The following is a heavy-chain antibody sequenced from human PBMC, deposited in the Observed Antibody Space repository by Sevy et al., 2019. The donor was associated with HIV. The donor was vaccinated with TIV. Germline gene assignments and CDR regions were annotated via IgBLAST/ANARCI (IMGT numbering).Heavy chain of an antibody. CDR3: ARVFDSEGAFDL. J-gene: IGHJ3*01. V-gene: IGHV4-59*13. Sequence: SETLSLTCTVSGGSIRRYYWSWIRQPPGKGLEWIGYIDKSGNTNYNPSLKSRVTISVDTSKNQFSLRLSSVTAADTAVYYCARVFDSEGAFDLWGQGTMVTVSS. D-gene: IGHD2-21*01. CDR1: GGSIRRYY. CDR2: IDKSGNT.